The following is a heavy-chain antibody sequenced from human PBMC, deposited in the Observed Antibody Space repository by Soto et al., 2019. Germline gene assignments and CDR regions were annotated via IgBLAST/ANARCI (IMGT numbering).Heavy chain of an antibody. J-gene: IGHJ6*02. CDR2: VIPVLGVT. V-gene: IGHV1-69*02. CDR3: ARRRYCGADCYSQYYYGMDI. CDR1: GDTFSSYT. D-gene: IGHD2-21*02. Sequence: QVQLVQSGAELKKPGSSVKVSCRSGGDTFSSYTVSWVRQAPGQGLEWMGRVIPVLGVTNYARKFQGRVSITAEKSTSTAYLELWRLTSGDSGVYYCARRRYCGADCYSQYYYGMDIWGQGTTVIVSS.